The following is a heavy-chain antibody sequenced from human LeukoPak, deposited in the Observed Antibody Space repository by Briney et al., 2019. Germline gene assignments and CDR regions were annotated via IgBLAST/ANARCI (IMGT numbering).Heavy chain of an antibody. CDR1: GFTFNSYT. J-gene: IGHJ4*02. CDR3: AKSLYSGYDWEYFDY. D-gene: IGHD5-12*01. V-gene: IGHV3-21*01. Sequence: GGSLRLSCAASGFTFNSYTMNWVRQAPGKGLEWVSSISSSSNYIYYADSVKGRLTISRDDAKNSLYLQMNSLRAEDTAVYYCAKSLYSGYDWEYFDYWGQGTLVTLSS. CDR2: ISSSSNYI.